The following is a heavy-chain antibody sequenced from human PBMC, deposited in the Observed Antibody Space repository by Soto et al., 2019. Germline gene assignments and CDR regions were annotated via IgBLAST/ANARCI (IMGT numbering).Heavy chain of an antibody. J-gene: IGHJ1*01. V-gene: IGHV3-23*01. CDR2: ISGSGGST. CDR1: GFTFSSYA. Sequence: GGSLRLSCAASGFTFSSYAMSWVRQAPGKGLEWASAISGSGGSTYYADSVKGRFTISRDNSKNTLYLQMNSLRAEDTAVYYCARMGTSDYDSSGYYYGYFQHWGQGTLVTVSS. D-gene: IGHD3-22*01. CDR3: ARMGTSDYDSSGYYYGYFQH.